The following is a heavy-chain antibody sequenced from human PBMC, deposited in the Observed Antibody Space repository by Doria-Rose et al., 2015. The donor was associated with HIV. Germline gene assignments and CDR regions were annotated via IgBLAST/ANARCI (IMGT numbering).Heavy chain of an antibody. CDR2: IFSDDER. Sequence: QVTLKEFGPVLVKPTETLTLTCTVSGVSLSSPGMGVSWIRQPPGKALEWLANIFSDDERSYKTSLKSRLTIPRGTSKSQVVLTMTDMDPVDTATYYCARIKSSRWYHKYYFDFWGQGTLVIVSA. CDR3: ARIKSSRWYHKYYFDF. J-gene: IGHJ4*02. D-gene: IGHD6-13*01. CDR1: GVSLSSPGMG. V-gene: IGHV2-26*01.